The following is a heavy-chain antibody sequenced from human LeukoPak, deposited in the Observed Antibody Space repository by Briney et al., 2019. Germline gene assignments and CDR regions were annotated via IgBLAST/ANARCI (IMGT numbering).Heavy chain of an antibody. CDR3: ARGYYDFWSGYYTGLRYYFDY. J-gene: IGHJ4*02. CDR1: GYTFTSYD. D-gene: IGHD3-3*01. Sequence: ASVKVSCKASGYTFTSYDINWVRQATGQGLEWMGWTNPNSGNTGYAQKFQGRVTMTRNTSISTAYMELSSLRSEDTAVYYCARGYYDFWSGYYTGLRYYFDYWGQGTLVTVSS. CDR2: TNPNSGNT. V-gene: IGHV1-8*01.